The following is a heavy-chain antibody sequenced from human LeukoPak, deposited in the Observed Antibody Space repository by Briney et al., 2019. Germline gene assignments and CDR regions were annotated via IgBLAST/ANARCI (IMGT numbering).Heavy chain of an antibody. Sequence: GGSLRLSCAASGFTFSDVYMSWIRQAPGKGLEWVSYISSSGSSTKYADSVKGRFTISRDNAKNSLYLQVNSLRVEDTAVYYCARDRGRVAGEYFDYWGQGTLVTVSS. J-gene: IGHJ4*02. V-gene: IGHV3-11*06. CDR1: GFTFSDVY. D-gene: IGHD6-19*01. CDR3: ARDRGRVAGEYFDY. CDR2: ISSSGSST.